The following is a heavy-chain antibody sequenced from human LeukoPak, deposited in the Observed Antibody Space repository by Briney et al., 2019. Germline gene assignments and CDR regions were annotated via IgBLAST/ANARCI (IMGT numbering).Heavy chain of an antibody. Sequence: SCKASGYTFTGYYMHWVRQAPGKGLEWVAVISYDGSNKYYADSVKGRFTISRDNSKNTLYLQMNSLRAEDTAVYYCARAPNWNYGFLDYWGQGTLVTVSS. J-gene: IGHJ4*02. CDR1: GYTFTGYY. D-gene: IGHD1-7*01. CDR3: ARAPNWNYGFLDY. V-gene: IGHV3-30*04. CDR2: ISYDGSNK.